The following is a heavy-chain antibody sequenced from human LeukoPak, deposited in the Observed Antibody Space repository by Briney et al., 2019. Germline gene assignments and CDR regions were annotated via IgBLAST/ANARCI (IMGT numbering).Heavy chain of an antibody. Sequence: GGSLRLSCAASGFTFSNYAMSWVRQAPGKGLEWVSAISGSGDSTYYADPVRGRFAISRDNSRNTLFLQMSSLRVEDTAVYYCTKDTGAVAGFWGQGTLVTVSS. D-gene: IGHD6-19*01. CDR2: ISGSGDST. J-gene: IGHJ4*02. CDR1: GFTFSNYA. CDR3: TKDTGAVAGF. V-gene: IGHV3-23*01.